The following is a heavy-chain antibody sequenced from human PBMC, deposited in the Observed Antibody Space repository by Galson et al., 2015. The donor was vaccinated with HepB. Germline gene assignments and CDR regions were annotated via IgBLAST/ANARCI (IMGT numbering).Heavy chain of an antibody. CDR3: ARDSSVLMVYAAFDY. V-gene: IGHV1-46*01. CDR2: INPSGGST. D-gene: IGHD2-8*01. J-gene: IGHJ4*02. CDR1: GYTFTSYY. Sequence: SVKVSCKASGYTFTSYYMHWVRQAPGQGLEWMRIINPSGGSTSYAQKFQGRVTMTRDTSTSTVYMELSSLRSEDTAVYYCARDSSVLMVYAAFDYWGQGTLVTVSS.